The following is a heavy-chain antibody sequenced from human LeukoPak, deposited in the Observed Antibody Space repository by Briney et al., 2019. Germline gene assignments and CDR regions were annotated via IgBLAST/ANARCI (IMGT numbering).Heavy chain of an antibody. V-gene: IGHV4-4*07. Sequence: KPSETLSLTCTVSGGSISSYYWSWIRQPAGKGLEWIGRIYTSGSTSYNPSLKSRVTMSVGTSKNQFSLKLSSVTAADTAVYYCARGPNRITMMIGDAFDIWGQGTMVTISS. CDR3: ARGPNRITMMIGDAFDI. D-gene: IGHD3-22*01. CDR2: IYTSGST. J-gene: IGHJ3*02. CDR1: GGSISSYY.